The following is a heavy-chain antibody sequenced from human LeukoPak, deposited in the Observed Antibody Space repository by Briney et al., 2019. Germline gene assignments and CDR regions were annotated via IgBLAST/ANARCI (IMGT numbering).Heavy chain of an antibody. CDR3: ARNPRYDTSGYYYVLGY. CDR2: INPNSGGT. J-gene: IGHJ4*02. Sequence: ASVKVSCKASGYTFTGYYMHWVRQAPGQGLEWMGWINPNSGGTNYAQKLQGRVTMSTDTSTSTAYMELRSLKSDDTAVYYCARNPRYDTSGYYYVLGYWGQGTLVTVSS. V-gene: IGHV1-2*02. CDR1: GYTFTGYY. D-gene: IGHD3-22*01.